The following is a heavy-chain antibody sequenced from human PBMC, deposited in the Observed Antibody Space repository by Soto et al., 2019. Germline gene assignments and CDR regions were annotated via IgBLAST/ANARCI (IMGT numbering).Heavy chain of an antibody. CDR2: IHYTGSI. Sequence: QVQLQQSGPGLVEPSQTLSLTCAVSGGSISSEYFHWTWIRQSPGKVLEWIGYIHYTGSIMYNPSFKGRLTMAVDTTKNQFSLQLTPVTAADTAVYFCARECDVGDRDYYGLDVWGQGTTVTVSS. V-gene: IGHV4-30-4*08. D-gene: IGHD2-21*02. CDR3: ARECDVGDRDYYGLDV. J-gene: IGHJ6*02. CDR1: GGSISSEYFH.